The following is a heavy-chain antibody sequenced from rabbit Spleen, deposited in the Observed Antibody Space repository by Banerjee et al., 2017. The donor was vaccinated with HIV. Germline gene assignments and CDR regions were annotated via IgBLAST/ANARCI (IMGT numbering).Heavy chain of an antibody. D-gene: IGHD2-1*01. CDR2: IYVGRGST. Sequence: QEQLEESGGGLVQPEGSLTLTCTASGFTISSSDYMCWVRQAPGKGLEWIGCIYVGRGSTHYANGAKGRVTIYRTSSTTVTLQLTSLTAADTATYFCARSGHVHGDIGYALGLWGLGTLVTV. CDR3: ARSGHVHGDIGYALGL. CDR1: GFTISSSDY. V-gene: IGHV1S45*01. J-gene: IGHJ6*01.